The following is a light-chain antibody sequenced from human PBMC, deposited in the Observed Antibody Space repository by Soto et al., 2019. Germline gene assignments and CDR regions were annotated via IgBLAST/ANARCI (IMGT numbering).Light chain of an antibody. CDR1: QSVSRMF. CDR3: QQYGTSPYT. V-gene: IGKV3-20*01. Sequence: EIVFTQSPYTLSLSPGERATLSCRASQSVSRMFLAWYQQKPGQAPRLLIYAASSRATGIPDRFSGSGSGTEFTLTISRLEPEDFAVYYCQQYGTSPYTFGQGTKVDIK. J-gene: IGKJ2*01. CDR2: AAS.